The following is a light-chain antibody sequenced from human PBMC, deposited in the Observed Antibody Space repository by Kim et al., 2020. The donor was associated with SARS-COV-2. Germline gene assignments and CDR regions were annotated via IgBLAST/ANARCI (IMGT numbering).Light chain of an antibody. J-gene: IGLJ2*01. CDR2: EDI. CDR1: KLGEKY. V-gene: IGLV3-1*01. CDR3: QVWDITTTV. Sequence: SVFTGQTASIRCSGNKLGEKYVCWCQQRPGQSPVLVVYEDIKRPSGLPERFSGSISGNKATLTIRGTQSIDGADYYCQVWDITTTVFGGETQLSVL.